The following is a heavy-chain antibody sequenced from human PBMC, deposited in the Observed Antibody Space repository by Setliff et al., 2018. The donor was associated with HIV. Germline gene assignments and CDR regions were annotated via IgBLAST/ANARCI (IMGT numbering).Heavy chain of an antibody. CDR1: GGSISNFY. CDR3: ARPSAGGGYNYWYFDL. Sequence: SETLSLTCSVSGGSISNFYWSWIRQPPGKGLEWIGSISYSGNTYPSPSLKSRVIISVDASTNQVSLKLSSVTAADTAVYYCARPSAGGGYNYWYFDLWGRGTLVTSPQ. J-gene: IGHJ2*01. D-gene: IGHD5-12*01. V-gene: IGHV4-59*05. CDR2: ISYSGNT.